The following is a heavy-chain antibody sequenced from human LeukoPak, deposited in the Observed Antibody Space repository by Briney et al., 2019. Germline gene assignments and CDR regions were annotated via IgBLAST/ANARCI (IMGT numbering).Heavy chain of an antibody. CDR3: ARGPPPYYYDSSGYYDY. Sequence: GASVKVSCKASGYTFTSYYMHWVRQAPGQGLEWMGIINPSGGSTSYAQKFQGRVTMTRDTSTSTVYMELSSLRSEDTAVYYCARGPPPYYYDSSGYYDYGGQGTLVTVSS. J-gene: IGHJ4*02. D-gene: IGHD3-22*01. CDR2: INPSGGST. V-gene: IGHV1-46*01. CDR1: GYTFTSYY.